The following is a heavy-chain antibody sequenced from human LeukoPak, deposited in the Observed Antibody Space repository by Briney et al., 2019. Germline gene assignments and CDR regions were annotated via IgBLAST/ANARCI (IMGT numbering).Heavy chain of an antibody. J-gene: IGHJ6*02. CDR2: IYTSGST. CDR1: GGAISSGSYY. V-gene: IGHV4-61*02. CDR3: ARVLREYYYYGMDV. Sequence: PSETLSLTWTVSGGAISSGSYYWSWLRQPAGKGLEWIGRIYTSGSTNYNPSLKSRVTISVGTSKNQFSLKLSSVTAADTAVYYCARVLREYYYYGMDVWGQGTTVTVSS.